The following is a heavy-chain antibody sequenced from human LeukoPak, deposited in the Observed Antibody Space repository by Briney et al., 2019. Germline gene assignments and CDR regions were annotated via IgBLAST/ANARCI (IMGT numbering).Heavy chain of an antibody. CDR1: GFTISSYW. D-gene: IGHD3-16*01. V-gene: IGHV3-7*01. CDR2: IKQDGSEK. CDR3: ASGRQLGY. J-gene: IGHJ4*02. Sequence: AGTLSLSCAASGFTISSYWMSWVSQPPGKGLEWVGNIKQDGSEKYYVDSVKGRFTISRDNAKNSLYLQMNSLRAEDTALYYCASGRQLGYWGQGTLVTVSS.